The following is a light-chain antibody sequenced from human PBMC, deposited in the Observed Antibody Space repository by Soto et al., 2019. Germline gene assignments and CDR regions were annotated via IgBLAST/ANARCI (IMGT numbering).Light chain of an antibody. V-gene: IGKV1-5*03. J-gene: IGKJ2*01. CDR3: QQYNSYPYT. CDR2: KAS. CDR1: QSISSW. Sequence: DIQMTQSPSTLSSSVGDRVTITCRASQSISSWLAWYHQKPGKAPKLLIYKASSLESGVPSRFSGSGSGTEFTLTISSLQSDDFATYDCQQYNSYPYTFGQGTKLEIK.